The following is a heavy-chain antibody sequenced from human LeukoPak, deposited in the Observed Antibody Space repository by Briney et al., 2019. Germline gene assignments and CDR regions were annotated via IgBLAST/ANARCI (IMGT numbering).Heavy chain of an antibody. D-gene: IGHD3-9*01. J-gene: IGHJ4*02. CDR1: GGSFSGYY. CDR2: INHSGST. Sequence: SETLSLTCAVYGGSFSGYYWSWIRQPPGKGLEWIGEINHSGSTNYNPSLKSRVTISVDTSKNQFSLKLSPVTAADTAVYYCARVLMYYDILTGYSYFDYWGQGTLVTVSS. V-gene: IGHV4-34*01. CDR3: ARVLMYYDILTGYSYFDY.